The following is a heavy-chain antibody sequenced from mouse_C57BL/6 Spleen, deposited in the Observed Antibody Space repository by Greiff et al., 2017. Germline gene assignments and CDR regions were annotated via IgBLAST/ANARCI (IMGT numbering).Heavy chain of an antibody. CDR3: ARGAITTVVAPYYFDY. J-gene: IGHJ2*01. CDR2: IDPSDSYT. V-gene: IGHV1-69*01. D-gene: IGHD1-1*01. Sequence: QVQLKQPGAELVMPGASVKLSCKASGYTFTSYWMHWVKQRPGQGLEWIGEIDPSDSYTNYNQKFKGKSTLTVDKSSSTAYMQLSSLTSEDSAVYYCARGAITTVVAPYYFDYWGQGTTLTVSS. CDR1: GYTFTSYW.